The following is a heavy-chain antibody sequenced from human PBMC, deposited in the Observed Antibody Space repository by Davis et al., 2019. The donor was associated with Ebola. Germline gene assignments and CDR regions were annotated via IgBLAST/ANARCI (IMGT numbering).Heavy chain of an antibody. J-gene: IGHJ4*02. V-gene: IGHV5-51*01. CDR2: IYPGDSDT. Sequence: GESLKISCKGSGYRFTTYWIGWVRQMPGKGLEWMGIIYPGDSDTRYSPSFQGQVTISADKSISTAYLQWSSLKASDTAMYYCARPHSNYETYFDYWGQGTLVTVSS. CDR3: ARPHSNYETYFDY. CDR1: GYRFTTYW. D-gene: IGHD4-11*01.